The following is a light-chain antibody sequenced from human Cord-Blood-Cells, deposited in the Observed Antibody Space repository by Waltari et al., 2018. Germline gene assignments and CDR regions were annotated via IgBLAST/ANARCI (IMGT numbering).Light chain of an antibody. Sequence: QSALTQPRSVSGSPGQSVTISCTGTSSDVGGYNYVSWYQQHPGKAPKLMIYDVSKRPPRVPDRFSGSKSGNTASLTISGLQAEDEADYYCCSYAGSYTVFGGGTKLTVL. J-gene: IGLJ3*02. CDR1: SSDVGGYNY. V-gene: IGLV2-11*01. CDR3: CSYAGSYTV. CDR2: DVS.